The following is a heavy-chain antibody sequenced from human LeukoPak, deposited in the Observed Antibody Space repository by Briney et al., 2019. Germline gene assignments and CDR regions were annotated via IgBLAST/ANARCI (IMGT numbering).Heavy chain of an antibody. CDR2: IIPIFGTA. J-gene: IGHJ6*02. Sequence: ASVKVSCKASGGTFSSYAISWVRQAPGQGLEWMGGIIPIFGTANYAQKFQGRVTITADESTSTAYMELSSLRSEDTAVYYCARERTDFWSGYYRSRTYYGMDVWGQGTTATVSS. CDR1: GGTFSSYA. CDR3: ARERTDFWSGYYRSRTYYGMDV. V-gene: IGHV1-69*13. D-gene: IGHD3-3*01.